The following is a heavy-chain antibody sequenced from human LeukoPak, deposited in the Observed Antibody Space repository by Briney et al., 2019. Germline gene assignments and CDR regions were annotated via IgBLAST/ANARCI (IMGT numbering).Heavy chain of an antibody. D-gene: IGHD2-21*01. CDR2: IYTSGST. CDR1: GGSISSYY. V-gene: IGHV4-4*09. Sequence: SETLSLTCTVSGGSISSYYWSCIRRPPGKGVEWIGYIYTSGSTNYNPPLKSRVTISVDTSKNQFSLKLSSVTAADTAVYYRARHVVGSSLNWFDPWGQGTLVTVSS. J-gene: IGHJ5*02. CDR3: ARHVVGSSLNWFDP.